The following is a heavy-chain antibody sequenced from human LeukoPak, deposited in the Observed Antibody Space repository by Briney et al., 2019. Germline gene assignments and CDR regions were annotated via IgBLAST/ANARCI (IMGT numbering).Heavy chain of an antibody. J-gene: IGHJ4*02. CDR3: VRRGDASSGWGDHDF. CDR2: IGGSGDKT. Sequence: SGGTVRLSCAASGFTFNRNAISWVRQAPGKGLEGVITIGGSGDKTFYADSVKGRFTISRDNSKNMVHLQMNSLTGEDTALYYCVRRGDASSGWGDHDFWGQGALVTVSS. D-gene: IGHD6-19*01. CDR1: GFTFNRNA. V-gene: IGHV3-23*01.